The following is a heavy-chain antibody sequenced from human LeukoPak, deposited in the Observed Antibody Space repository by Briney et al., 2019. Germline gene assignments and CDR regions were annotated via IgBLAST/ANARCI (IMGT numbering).Heavy chain of an antibody. V-gene: IGHV1-69*06. J-gene: IGHJ4*02. Sequence: SVKVSCKASGGTFSSYAISWVRQAPGQGLEWMGGIIPIFGTANYAQKFQGRVTITADKSTSTAYMELSSLRSEDTAVYYCARSYYDYVWGSYPAYFDYWGQGTLVTVSS. CDR1: GGTFSSYA. D-gene: IGHD3-16*01. CDR3: ARSYYDYVWGSYPAYFDY. CDR2: IIPIFGTA.